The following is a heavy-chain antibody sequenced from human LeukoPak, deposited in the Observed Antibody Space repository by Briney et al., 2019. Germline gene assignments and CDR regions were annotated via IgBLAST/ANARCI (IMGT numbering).Heavy chain of an antibody. CDR1: GFTFSSYS. D-gene: IGHD6-13*01. Sequence: GGSLRLSCAASGFTFSSYSMNWVRQAPGKGLEWVSSISSSSSYIYYADSVKGRFTISRDNAKNSLYLQMNSLRAEDTAVYYCARVAAATWTTGGVDPWGQGTLVTVSS. CDR2: ISSSSSYI. CDR3: ARVAAATWTTGGVDP. V-gene: IGHV3-21*01. J-gene: IGHJ5*02.